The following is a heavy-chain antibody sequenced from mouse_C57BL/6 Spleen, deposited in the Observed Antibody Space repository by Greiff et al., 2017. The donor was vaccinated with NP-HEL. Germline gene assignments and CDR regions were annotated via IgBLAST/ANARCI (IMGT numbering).Heavy chain of an antibody. CDR3: ARASYDYDVLFDY. Sequence: VQLQQSGPELVKPGASVKISCKASGYTFTDYYMNWVKQSHGKSLEWIGDINPNNGGTSYNQKFKGKATLTVDKSSSTAYMELRSLTSEDSAVYYCARASYDYDVLFDYWGQGTTLTVSS. CDR1: GYTFTDYY. V-gene: IGHV1-26*01. D-gene: IGHD2-4*01. CDR2: INPNNGGT. J-gene: IGHJ2*01.